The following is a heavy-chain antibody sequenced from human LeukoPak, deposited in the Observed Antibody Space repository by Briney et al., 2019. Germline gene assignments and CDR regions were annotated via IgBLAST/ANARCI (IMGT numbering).Heavy chain of an antibody. V-gene: IGHV3-30*03. CDR1: GFTFSSYG. J-gene: IGHJ4*02. CDR3: ATYYDFRSGYYPFDY. D-gene: IGHD3-3*01. CDR2: ISYDGSNK. Sequence: GGSLRLSCAASGFTFSSYGMHWVRQAPGKGLEWVAVISYDGSNKYYADSVKGRFTISRDNSKNTLYLQMNSLRAEDTAVYYCATYYDFRSGYYPFDYWGQGTLVTVSS.